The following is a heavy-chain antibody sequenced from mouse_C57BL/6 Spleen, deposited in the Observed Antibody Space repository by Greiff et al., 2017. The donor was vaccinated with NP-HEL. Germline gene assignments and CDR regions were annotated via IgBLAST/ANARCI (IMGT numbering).Heavy chain of an antibody. CDR2: IYPGDGDS. CDR1: GYAFSSYW. V-gene: IGHV1-80*01. J-gene: IGHJ2*01. D-gene: IGHD2-4*01. CDR3: ARVDYDEYYFDY. Sequence: VQLQQKGTELVKPGASVKISCKASGYAFSSYWMNWVKQRPGKGLEWIGQIYPGDGDSTYNGKFKGQATLTADKSSSTAYMQLSSLTSEDSAVYFCARVDYDEYYFDYWGQGTTLTVSS.